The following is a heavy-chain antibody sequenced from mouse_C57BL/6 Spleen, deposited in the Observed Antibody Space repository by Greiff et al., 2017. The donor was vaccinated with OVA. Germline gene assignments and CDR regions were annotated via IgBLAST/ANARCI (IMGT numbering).Heavy chain of an antibody. J-gene: IGHJ4*01. Sequence: DVHLVESGPGLVKPSQSLSLTCSVTGYSITSGYYWNWIRQFPGNKLEWMGYISYDGSNNYNPSLTNRISITRDTSKNQFFLKFNSVTTEDTATYYCATYYYGRSDAMDYWGQGTSVTVSS. V-gene: IGHV3-6*01. D-gene: IGHD1-1*01. CDR2: ISYDGSN. CDR3: ATYYYGRSDAMDY. CDR1: GYSITSGYY.